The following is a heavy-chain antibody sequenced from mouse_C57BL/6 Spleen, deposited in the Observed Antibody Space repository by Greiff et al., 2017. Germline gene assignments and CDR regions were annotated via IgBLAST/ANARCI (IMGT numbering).Heavy chain of an antibody. Sequence: VQLQQSGAELVKPGASVKLSCKASGYTFTSYWMTWVKQRPGQGLEWIGEIYPGDSCTNYNKKFKGKATLTVDTSSSTAYMQLSSLTSEDAAVYYCARGYGSCTLAYWGQGTPVTVSA. CDR1: GYTFTSYW. V-gene: IGHV1-50*01. D-gene: IGHD1-1*02. CDR3: ARGYGSCTLAY. CDR2: IYPGDSCT. J-gene: IGHJ3*01.